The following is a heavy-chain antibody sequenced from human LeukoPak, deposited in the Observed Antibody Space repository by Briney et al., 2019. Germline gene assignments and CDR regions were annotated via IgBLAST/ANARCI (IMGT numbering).Heavy chain of an antibody. CDR1: GGSFSDYF. V-gene: IGHV4-34*01. Sequence: SETLSLTCAVYGGSFSDYFWCWIRQPPGKGLEWIGEISHSGSTTYNPSLRSRVTISGDTSKKQFSLKLSSVTAADTAVYYCVTYYYGSSAPKRNYWGQGILVTVSS. CDR3: VTYYYGSSAPKRNY. D-gene: IGHD3-22*01. J-gene: IGHJ4*02. CDR2: ISHSGST.